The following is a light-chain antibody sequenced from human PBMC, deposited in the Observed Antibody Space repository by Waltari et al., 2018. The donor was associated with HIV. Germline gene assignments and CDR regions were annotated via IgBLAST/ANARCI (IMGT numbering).Light chain of an antibody. V-gene: IGLV6-57*04. CDR2: EDN. J-gene: IGLJ2*01. CDR3: QSYDYTTVL. Sequence: NFMLTQPHSVSESPGKTVVLSCTRSSGHSACNYVHWYQQRPGSAPTTLIYEDNQRPSGVPALFSGSIDRSSNSASLTISGLQTEDEADYYCQSYDYTTVLFGGGTKLTVL. CDR1: SGHSACNY.